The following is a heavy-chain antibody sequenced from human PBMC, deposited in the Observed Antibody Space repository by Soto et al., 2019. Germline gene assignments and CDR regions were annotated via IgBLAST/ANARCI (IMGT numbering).Heavy chain of an antibody. J-gene: IGHJ5*02. CDR1: GGSISSSSYY. CDR3: AGLEEDNWFDP. Sequence: QLQLQESGPGLVKPSETLSLTCTVSGGSISSSSYYWGWIRQLPGKGLEWIGSIYYSGSTYYNPSLKSRVTISVDTSKNQFSLKLSSVTAADTAVYYCAGLEEDNWFDPWGQGTLVTVSS. V-gene: IGHV4-39*01. CDR2: IYYSGST.